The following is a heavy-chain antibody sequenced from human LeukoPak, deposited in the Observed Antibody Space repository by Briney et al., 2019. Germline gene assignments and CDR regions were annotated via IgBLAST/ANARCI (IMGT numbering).Heavy chain of an antibody. CDR3: ARGGSYSSSGIYYYYYMDV. Sequence: RASVKVSCKASGYTFTSYDINWVRQATGQGLEWMGWMNLNSGNTGYAQKFQGRVTMTRNTSISTAYMELSSLRSEDTAVYYCARGGSYSSSGIYYYYYMDVWGKGTTVTVSS. D-gene: IGHD6-6*01. J-gene: IGHJ6*03. CDR1: GYTFTSYD. V-gene: IGHV1-8*01. CDR2: MNLNSGNT.